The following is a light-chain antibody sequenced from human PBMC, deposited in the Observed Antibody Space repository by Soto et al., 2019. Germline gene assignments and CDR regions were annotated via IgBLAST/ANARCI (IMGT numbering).Light chain of an antibody. J-gene: IGLJ2*01. Sequence: QSVLTQPASVSGSPGQSITISCTGTSSDVGSYNLVSWYQQHPGKAPKLMIYEGSKRPSGVSNRFSGSKSGNTASLTISGLQSEDEAHYHCCSYACSSPNVVFGGGTKVTVL. CDR2: EGS. CDR1: SSDVGSYNL. CDR3: CSYACSSPNVV. V-gene: IGLV2-23*01.